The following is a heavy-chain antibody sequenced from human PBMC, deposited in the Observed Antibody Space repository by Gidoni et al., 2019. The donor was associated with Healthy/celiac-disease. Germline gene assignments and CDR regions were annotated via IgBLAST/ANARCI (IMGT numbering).Heavy chain of an antibody. J-gene: IGHJ4*02. CDR3: ARQYSTGWFLAGATDY. CDR2: ISSSGSTI. CDR1: GFTFSSYE. D-gene: IGHD6-19*01. Sequence: EVQLVESGGGLVQPGGSLRLSCAASGFTFSSYEMNWVRQAPGKGLEWVSYISSSGSTIYYADSVRARFTISRDNAKNSLYLQMNSLRAEDTAVYYCARQYSTGWFLAGATDYWGQGTLVTVSS. V-gene: IGHV3-48*03.